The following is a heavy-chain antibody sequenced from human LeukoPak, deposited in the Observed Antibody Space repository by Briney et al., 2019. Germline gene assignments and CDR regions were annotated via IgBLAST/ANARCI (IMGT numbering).Heavy chain of an antibody. V-gene: IGHV1-18*01. CDR3: ARDPESGWDGPDAFDI. Sequence: ASVKVSCKASGYTFTSYGISWVRQAPGQGLEWMGWISAYNGNTNYAQKLQGRVTMTTDTSTSTAYMELRSLRSDDTAVYYCARDPESGWDGPDAFDIWGQGTMVTVSS. CDR1: GYTFTSYG. J-gene: IGHJ3*02. D-gene: IGHD6-19*01. CDR2: ISAYNGNT.